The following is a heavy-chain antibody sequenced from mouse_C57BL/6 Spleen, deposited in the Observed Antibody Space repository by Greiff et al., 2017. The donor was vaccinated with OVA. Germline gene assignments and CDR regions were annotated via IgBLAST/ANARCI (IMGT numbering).Heavy chain of an antibody. D-gene: IGHD3-3*01. J-gene: IGHJ4*01. CDR2: ISDGGSYT. Sequence: DVHLVESGGGLVKPGGSLKLSCAASGFTFSSYAMSWVRQTPEKRLEWVATISDGGSYTYYPDNVKGRFTISRDNAKNNLYLQMSHLKSEDTAMYYCARDQGWGYAMDYWGQGTSVTVSS. CDR1: GFTFSSYA. CDR3: ARDQGWGYAMDY. V-gene: IGHV5-4*01.